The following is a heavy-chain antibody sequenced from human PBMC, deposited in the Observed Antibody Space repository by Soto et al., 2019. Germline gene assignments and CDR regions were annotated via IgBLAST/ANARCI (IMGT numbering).Heavy chain of an antibody. Sequence: PGGSLRLSCAASGFTVSSNYLTWVRQAPGEGLKWVSVLYPNGRAFYADSVKGRFTISTDNSQNSVYLLMNTLGAEDTAIYYCARGLGREYQDNRNYFHLDYWGQGTLVTV. D-gene: IGHD1-20*01. J-gene: IGHJ4*02. CDR3: ARGLGREYQDNRNYFHLDY. CDR1: GFTVSSNY. CDR2: LYPNGRA. V-gene: IGHV3-53*01.